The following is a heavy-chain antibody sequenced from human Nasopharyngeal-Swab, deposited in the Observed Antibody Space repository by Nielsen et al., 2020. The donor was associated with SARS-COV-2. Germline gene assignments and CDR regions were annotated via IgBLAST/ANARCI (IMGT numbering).Heavy chain of an antibody. Sequence: GESLKISCAASGFTFSNAWMSWVRQAPGKGLECVSYISSSSSTIYYADSVKGRFTISRDNSKNTLYLQMNSLRAEDTAVYYCARDHYGSGSYRRFDPWGQGTMVTVSS. CDR2: ISSSSSTI. CDR1: GFTFSNAW. J-gene: IGHJ5*02. D-gene: IGHD3-10*01. CDR3: ARDHYGSGSYRRFDP. V-gene: IGHV3-48*01.